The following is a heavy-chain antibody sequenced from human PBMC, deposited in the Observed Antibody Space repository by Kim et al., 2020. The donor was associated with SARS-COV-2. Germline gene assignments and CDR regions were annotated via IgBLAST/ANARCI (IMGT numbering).Heavy chain of an antibody. D-gene: IGHD3-10*01. CDR3: ARALINSLFDI. Sequence: TYYTPSLRGRVTLSVDTSKNQFSLKLSSVTAADTAVYYCARALINSLFDIWGQGTMVTVSS. V-gene: IGHV4-31*02. CDR2: T. J-gene: IGHJ3*02.